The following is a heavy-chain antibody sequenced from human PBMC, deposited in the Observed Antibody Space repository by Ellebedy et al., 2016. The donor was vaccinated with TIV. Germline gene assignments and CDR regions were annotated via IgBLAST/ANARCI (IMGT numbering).Heavy chain of an antibody. D-gene: IGHD2-15*01. Sequence: ASVKVSCKASGYTFTTYNMHWVRQAPGQGLEWMGIINPNGGGTSYTQKLQGRVTMTGETSTSTVYMELASLRSEDTAVYYCAKDTGRWSFDNWGQGTLVTVSS. CDR2: INPNGGGT. J-gene: IGHJ4*02. CDR3: AKDTGRWSFDN. CDR1: GYTFTTYN. V-gene: IGHV1-46*04.